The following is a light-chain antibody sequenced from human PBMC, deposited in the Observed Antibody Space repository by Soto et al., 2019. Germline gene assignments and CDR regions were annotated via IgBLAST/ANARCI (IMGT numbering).Light chain of an antibody. V-gene: IGKV3-20*01. J-gene: IGKJ5*01. CDR1: QSVKTF. Sequence: EIMLTQSPGTLSLSPGERASRSCMASQSVKTFLAWYQQRPGQPPRLLIYGASNRATGIPDRFSGSGSGTDFTLIINRLEPEDVAIYYCQQYGGSPRITFGQGTRLEI. CDR2: GAS. CDR3: QQYGGSPRIT.